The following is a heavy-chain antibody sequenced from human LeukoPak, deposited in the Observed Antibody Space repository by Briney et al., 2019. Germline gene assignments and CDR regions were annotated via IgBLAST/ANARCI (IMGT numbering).Heavy chain of an antibody. J-gene: IGHJ2*01. CDR2: IYYSGST. CDR1: GGSISSSSYY. Sequence: KPSETLSLTCTVSGGSISSSSYYWGWIPQPPGKGLEWIGYIYYSGSTNYNPSLKSRVTIAVDTPKNQFSLKLSSVAAADTAVYYCARRSAIGCGYGYWIFNTVYWYFDLWGRSTLVTVSS. D-gene: IGHD5-18*01. V-gene: IGHV4-61*05. CDR3: ARRSAIGCGYGYWIFNTVYWYFDL.